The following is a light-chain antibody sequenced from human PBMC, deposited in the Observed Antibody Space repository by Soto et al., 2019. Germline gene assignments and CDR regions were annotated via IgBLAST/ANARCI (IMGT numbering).Light chain of an antibody. CDR1: QSVLYSSNNKNY. J-gene: IGKJ2*01. V-gene: IGKV4-1*01. CDR2: WAS. CDR3: EQYYSAPPGYT. Sequence: DIVMTQSPDSLAVSLGERATINCKSSQSVLYSSNNKNYLAWYQQKPGQPPKLLIYWASTRELGVPDRFSGRASGTDFTLTISILHAEDAAVYCCEQYYSAPPGYTFGQGTKLEIK.